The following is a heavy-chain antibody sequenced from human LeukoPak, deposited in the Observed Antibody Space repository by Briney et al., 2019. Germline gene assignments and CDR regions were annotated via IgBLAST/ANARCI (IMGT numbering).Heavy chain of an antibody. Sequence: SVKVSCKASGGTFSSYAISWVRQAPGQGLEWMGGIILIFGTANYAQKFQGRVTIAADESTSTAYMELSSLRSEDTAVYYCARDFCSTSCNLGYWGQGTLVTVSS. CDR2: IILIFGTA. V-gene: IGHV1-69*13. D-gene: IGHD2-2*01. CDR1: GGTFSSYA. J-gene: IGHJ4*02. CDR3: ARDFCSTSCNLGY.